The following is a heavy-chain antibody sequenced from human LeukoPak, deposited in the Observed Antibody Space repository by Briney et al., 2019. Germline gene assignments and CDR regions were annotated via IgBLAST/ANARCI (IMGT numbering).Heavy chain of an antibody. CDR2: IYSGGST. D-gene: IGHD5-24*01. CDR1: GFTVSSNY. J-gene: IGHJ4*02. Sequence: GGSLRLSCAASGFTVSSNYMSWVRQAPGKGLEWVSVIYSGGSTYYADSVKGRFTISRDNSNNTLYLQMNSLRAEDTAVYYCARHRPATMSYYFDYWGQGTLVTVSS. V-gene: IGHV3-66*04. CDR3: ARHRPATMSYYFDY.